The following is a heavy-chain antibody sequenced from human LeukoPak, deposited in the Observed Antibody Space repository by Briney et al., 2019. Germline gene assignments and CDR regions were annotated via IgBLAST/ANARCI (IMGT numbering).Heavy chain of an antibody. V-gene: IGHV3-30*04. CDR1: GFTFSSYA. Sequence: GGSLRLSCAASGFTFSSYAMHWVRQAPGKGLEWVAVISYDGSNKYYADSVKGRFTISRDNSKNTLYVQMNSLRAEDTAVYYCAKSPLIRGEYYFDYWGQGTLVTVSS. CDR2: ISYDGSNK. D-gene: IGHD3-3*01. CDR3: AKSPLIRGEYYFDY. J-gene: IGHJ4*02.